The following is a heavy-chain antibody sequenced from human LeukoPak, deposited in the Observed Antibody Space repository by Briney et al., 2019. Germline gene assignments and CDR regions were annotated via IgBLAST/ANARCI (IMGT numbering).Heavy chain of an antibody. V-gene: IGHV4-59*01. CDR2: IYYSGGT. J-gene: IGHJ4*02. CDR1: GGSISSYY. D-gene: IGHD6-6*01. Sequence: SETLSLTCTVSGGSISSYYWSWIRQPPGKGLEWIGYIYYSGGTNYNPSLKSRVTISVDTSKNQFSLKLSSVTAADTAVYYCARDRVGQLDYWGQGTLVTVSS. CDR3: ARDRVGQLDY.